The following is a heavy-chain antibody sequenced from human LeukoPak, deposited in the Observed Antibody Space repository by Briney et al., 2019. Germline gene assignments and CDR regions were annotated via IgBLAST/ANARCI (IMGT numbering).Heavy chain of an antibody. Sequence: PGGSLRLSCAASGFTFSSYWMHWVRQAPGKGLVWVSRINSDGSTTSYADSVKGRFTISRDNAKNTLYLQINSLRVEDTAVYYCAKSSLQVTAVADRFDYWGQGTLVTVSS. J-gene: IGHJ4*02. D-gene: IGHD6-19*01. V-gene: IGHV3-74*01. CDR1: GFTFSSYW. CDR3: AKSSLQVTAVADRFDY. CDR2: INSDGSTT.